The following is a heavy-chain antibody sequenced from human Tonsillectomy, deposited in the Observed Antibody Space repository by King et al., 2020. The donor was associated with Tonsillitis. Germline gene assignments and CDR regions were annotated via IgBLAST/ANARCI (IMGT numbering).Heavy chain of an antibody. D-gene: IGHD6-13*01. Sequence: QLVQSGAEGKKPGESLRISCKGSGYSFTSYWISWVRQMPGKGLEWMGRIEPSDSYTNYSPSFQGHVTISADKSISTAYLQWSSLTASDTAMYYCARRATEYSSSPSYYYYMDVWGKGTTVTVSS. CDR3: ARRATEYSSSPSYYYYMDV. V-gene: IGHV5-10-1*03. J-gene: IGHJ6*03. CDR1: GYSFTSYW. CDR2: IEPSDSYT.